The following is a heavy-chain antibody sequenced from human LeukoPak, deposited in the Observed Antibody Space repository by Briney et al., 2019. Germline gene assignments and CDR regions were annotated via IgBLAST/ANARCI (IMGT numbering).Heavy chain of an antibody. J-gene: IGHJ4*02. CDR2: INHSGST. Sequence: SETLSLTCAVYGGSFSGYYWSWIRQPPGKGLEWIGEINHSGSTNYNPSLKSRVTISVDTSKNQFSLKLSSVTAADTAVYYCASNYGSGSNYYFDYWGQGTLVTVSS. D-gene: IGHD3-10*01. CDR1: GGSFSGYY. V-gene: IGHV4-34*01. CDR3: ASNYGSGSNYYFDY.